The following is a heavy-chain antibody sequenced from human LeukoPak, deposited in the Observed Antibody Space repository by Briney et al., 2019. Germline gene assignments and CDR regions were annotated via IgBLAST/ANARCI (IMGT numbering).Heavy chain of an antibody. CDR3: AKDSSGWAPDY. Sequence: GGSLRLSCAASGVTFDDYAMHWVRQAPGKGLEWVSLISGDGGSTYYVDSVKGRFTISRDNSRKSLYLQMNSLRTEDTALYYCAKDSSGWAPDYWGQGILVTVSS. D-gene: IGHD6-19*01. CDR2: ISGDGGST. V-gene: IGHV3-43*02. CDR1: GVTFDDYA. J-gene: IGHJ4*02.